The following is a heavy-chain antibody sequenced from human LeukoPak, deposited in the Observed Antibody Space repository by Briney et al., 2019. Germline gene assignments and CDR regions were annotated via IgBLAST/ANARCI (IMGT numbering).Heavy chain of an antibody. CDR1: DGSTSSAGYY. D-gene: IGHD2-21*01. J-gene: IGHJ4*02. CDR2: IYYSGST. V-gene: IGHV4-31*03. Sequence: PSQTLSLTCTLSDGSTSSAGYYLSWIRQHPWTGMEWPEYIYYSGSTYYNPSLKSGVTISVDTSRNQFSQTLSSATAADTPAYYCARVLEDCGGECYPGGFYYWGQGTLVTVSS. CDR3: ARVLEDCGGECYPGGFYY.